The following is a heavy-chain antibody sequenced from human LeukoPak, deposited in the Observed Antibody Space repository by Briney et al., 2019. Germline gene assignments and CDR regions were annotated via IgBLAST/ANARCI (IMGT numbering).Heavy chain of an antibody. CDR2: ISSSGSSI. CDR1: GFTFTSYE. V-gene: IGHV3-48*03. D-gene: IGHD1-26*01. Sequence: GESLRLSCAASGFTFTSYEMNWVRQAPGKGLEWVSYISSSGSSIYQADSVKGRFTISRDKAKNSLYLQMNSLRAEDTAVYYCPRGTSGSYLDYWGQGTLVTVSS. CDR3: PRGTSGSYLDY. J-gene: IGHJ4*02.